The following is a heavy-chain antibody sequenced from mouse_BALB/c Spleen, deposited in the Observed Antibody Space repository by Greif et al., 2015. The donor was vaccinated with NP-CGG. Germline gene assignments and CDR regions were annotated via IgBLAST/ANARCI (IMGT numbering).Heavy chain of an antibody. J-gene: IGHJ4*01. Sequence: LQESGPELVKPGASVKISCKASGYTFTDYCINWVNQKPGQGLEWIGWIYPGSGNTKYNEKFKGKATLTVDTSSSTAYMQFSSLTSEDTAVYFCARRTGTEAMDYWGQGTSVTVSS. CDR3: ARRTGTEAMDY. CDR1: GYTFTDYC. CDR2: IYPGSGNT. D-gene: IGHD4-1*01. V-gene: IGHV1-84*02.